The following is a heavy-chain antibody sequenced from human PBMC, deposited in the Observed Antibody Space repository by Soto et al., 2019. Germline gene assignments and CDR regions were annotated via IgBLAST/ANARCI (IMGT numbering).Heavy chain of an antibody. D-gene: IGHD3-10*01. V-gene: IGHV3-30*03. CDR3: ARGFVLPASGLRRGPGLDY. CDR2: ISYDGSDK. J-gene: IGHJ4*02. CDR1: GFTFNSYG. Sequence: GGSLRLSCAASGFTFNSYGMHWVRQAPGKGLEWVALISYDGSDKYYPDSVKGRFTISRDNSKNTLYLQMNSLRPEDTAVYYCARGFVLPASGLRRGPGLDYWGQGTLVTVSS.